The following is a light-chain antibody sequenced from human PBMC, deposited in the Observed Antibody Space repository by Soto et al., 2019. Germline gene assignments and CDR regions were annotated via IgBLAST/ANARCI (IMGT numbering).Light chain of an antibody. V-gene: IGKV3D-20*02. CDR3: QQRSNWPPT. Sequence: EFVLTQSPGTLSLSPGERVTLSCRARQSVSRSYLAWYQQKPGQAPRLLMYGASSRATGIPDRFSGSGSGTDFTLTISSLEPEDFAVYYCQQRSNWPPTFGGGTKVDIK. J-gene: IGKJ4*01. CDR2: GAS. CDR1: QSVSRSY.